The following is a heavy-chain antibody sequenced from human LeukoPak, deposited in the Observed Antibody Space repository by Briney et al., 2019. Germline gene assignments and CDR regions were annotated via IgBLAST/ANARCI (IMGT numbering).Heavy chain of an antibody. CDR1: GFTFGSYS. V-gene: IGHV3-21*01. CDR2: ISSSSSYI. J-gene: IGHJ4*02. CDR3: ARSLVHSGYDFEGFDY. Sequence: GGSLRLSCAASGFTFGSYSMNWVRQAPGKGLEWVSSISSSSSYIYYADSVKGRFAISRDNAKNSLYLQMNSLRAEDTAVYYCARSLVHSGYDFEGFDYWGQGTLVTVSS. D-gene: IGHD5-12*01.